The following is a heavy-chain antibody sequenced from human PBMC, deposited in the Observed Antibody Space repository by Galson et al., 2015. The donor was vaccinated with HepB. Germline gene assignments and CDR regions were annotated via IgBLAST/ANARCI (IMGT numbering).Heavy chain of an antibody. V-gene: IGHV1-69*13. CDR1: GTTFSSDA. D-gene: IGHD4-17*01. CDR3: ARALGDYVRGDALDI. Sequence: SVKVSCKASGTTFSSDAITWVRQAPGQGLEWMGGIILISGTTDYTQKFQGRVTITADESTSTVYMELSSLRSEDTAAYYCARALGDYVRGDALDIWGQGTMVTVSS. J-gene: IGHJ3*02. CDR2: IILISGTT.